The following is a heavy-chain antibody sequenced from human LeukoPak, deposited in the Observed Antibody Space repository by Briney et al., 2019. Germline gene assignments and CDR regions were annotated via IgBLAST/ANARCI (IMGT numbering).Heavy chain of an antibody. CDR2: IYFSGST. CDR1: GGSIRSYY. V-gene: IGHV4-59*01. CDR3: ARQNNYLGGGTFDY. D-gene: IGHD4-4*01. J-gene: IGHJ4*02. Sequence: SETLSLTCTVSGGSIRSYYWTWIRQPPGKGLEYFGYIYFSGSTNYNPSLKSRVTISVDTSKNQFPLKLRSVTAADTAVYYRARQNNYLGGGTFDYWGQGTLVTVSS.